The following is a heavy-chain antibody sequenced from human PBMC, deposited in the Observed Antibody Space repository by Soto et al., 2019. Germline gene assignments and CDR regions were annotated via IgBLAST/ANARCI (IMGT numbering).Heavy chain of an antibody. D-gene: IGHD3-3*01. CDR2: ISPYNGDT. CDR1: GYTFSSNP. CDR3: ARDYEFWSGYHISYYMDV. V-gene: IGHV1-18*01. J-gene: IGHJ6*03. Sequence: ASVKVSCKASGYTFSSNPVSWVRQAPGQGLELMGWISPYNGDTNYAQNLQGRVTMTTDTSTTTAYMELRSLRSDDTAVYYCARDYEFWSGYHISYYMDVWGKGTTVTVSS.